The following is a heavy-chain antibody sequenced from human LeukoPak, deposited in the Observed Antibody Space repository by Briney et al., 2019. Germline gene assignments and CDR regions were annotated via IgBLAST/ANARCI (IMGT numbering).Heavy chain of an antibody. CDR3: ARGGNLDAFDI. Sequence: SETLSLTCTVSGYSISSGYYWGWIRQPPGKGLEWIGSIYHGGSTYQNPSLKSRVTISVDTSKNQFSLKLSSVTAADTAVYYCARGGNLDAFDIWGQGTKVTVSS. CDR1: GYSISSGYY. V-gene: IGHV4-38-2*02. J-gene: IGHJ3*02. CDR2: IYHGGST. D-gene: IGHD1-14*01.